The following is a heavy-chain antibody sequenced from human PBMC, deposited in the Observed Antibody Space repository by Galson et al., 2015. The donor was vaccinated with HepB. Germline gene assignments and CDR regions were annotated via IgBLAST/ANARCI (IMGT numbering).Heavy chain of an antibody. V-gene: IGHV3-30*18. Sequence: SLRLSCAASGFTFSSYGMHWVRQAPGKGLEWVAVISYDGSNKYYVDSVKGRFTISRDNSKNTLYLQMNSLRAEDTAVYYCAKDKILYYYGSETPHFDYWGQGTLVTVSS. D-gene: IGHD3-10*01. J-gene: IGHJ4*02. CDR3: AKDKILYYYGSETPHFDY. CDR1: GFTFSSYG. CDR2: ISYDGSNK.